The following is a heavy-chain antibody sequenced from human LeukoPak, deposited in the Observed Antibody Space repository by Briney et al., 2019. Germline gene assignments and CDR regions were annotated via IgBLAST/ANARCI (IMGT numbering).Heavy chain of an antibody. CDR1: GYTFSSYS. CDR3: ARIIAVGGTDWFDP. V-gene: IGHV3-48*04. D-gene: IGHD6-13*01. J-gene: IGHJ5*02. Sequence: GGSLRLSCAASGYTFSSYSMNWVRQAPGKGLEWVSYISSSGSTIYYADSVKGRFTISRDNAKNSLYLQMNSLRAEDTAVYYCARIIAVGGTDWFDPWGQGTLVTVSS. CDR2: ISSSGSTI.